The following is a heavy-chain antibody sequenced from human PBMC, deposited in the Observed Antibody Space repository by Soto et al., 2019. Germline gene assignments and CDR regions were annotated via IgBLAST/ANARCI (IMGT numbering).Heavy chain of an antibody. J-gene: IGHJ4*02. D-gene: IGHD3-16*02. Sequence: SETLSLTCSVSGVSISSYFWSWIRQPPGRGLEWIGYTYHRDSTNYSPSLKSRVAISLDTSENQFSLKVNSVTAADTAVYYCARIGGYHGPLDYWGQGTLVTVSS. CDR3: ARIGGYHGPLDY. CDR1: GVSISSYF. V-gene: IGHV4-59*01. CDR2: TYHRDST.